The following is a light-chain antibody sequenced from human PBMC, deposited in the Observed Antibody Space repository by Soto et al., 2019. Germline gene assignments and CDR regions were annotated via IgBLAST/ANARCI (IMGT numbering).Light chain of an antibody. CDR3: AAWDDSLSVYYV. V-gene: IGLV1-47*01. CDR2: ADN. J-gene: IGLJ1*01. CDR1: SSNIGNNY. Sequence: QSVLTQPPSASGTPGQSVTISCSGSSSNIGNNYVYLYQQVPGTAPKLLIYADNQRPSGVPDRFSGSKSGTSASLAIGGLRSEDEADYYCAAWDDSLSVYYVFGTGTKVTVL.